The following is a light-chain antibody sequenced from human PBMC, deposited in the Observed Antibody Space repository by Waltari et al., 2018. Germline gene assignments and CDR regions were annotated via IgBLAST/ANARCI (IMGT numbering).Light chain of an antibody. J-gene: IGKJ2*01. Sequence: DIQMTQSPSSLSASVGDRVTITCRTSERISTFLNWYQQKPGRAPNLLIYGASSLQSGVPSRFSGSGSGTDFTLTISSLQPEDFATYYCQQSYITPYTFGHGSKVEI. V-gene: IGKV1-39*01. CDR1: ERISTF. CDR3: QQSYITPYT. CDR2: GAS.